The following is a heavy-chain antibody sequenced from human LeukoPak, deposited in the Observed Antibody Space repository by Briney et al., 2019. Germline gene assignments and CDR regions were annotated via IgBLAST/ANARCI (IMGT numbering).Heavy chain of an antibody. J-gene: IGHJ5*01. CDR1: GGSMNSYY. Sequence: SETLSLTCTVSGGSMNSYYWSWIRQPAGKGLEWIGRIYTSGSTNYNPSLKSRVTISVDTSKNQFSLKLSSVTAADTAVYYCARVPVNIWENWFDFWGQGTLVTVPS. V-gene: IGHV4-4*07. CDR2: IYTSGST. D-gene: IGHD1-26*01. CDR3: ARVPVNIWENWFDF.